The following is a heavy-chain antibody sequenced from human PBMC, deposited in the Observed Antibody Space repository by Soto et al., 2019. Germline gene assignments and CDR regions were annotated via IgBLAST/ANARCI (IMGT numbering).Heavy chain of an antibody. Sequence: SETLSLTCTVSGGSISSSGYYWAWIRQPPGKGLEWIGSIYYSGSTYYNPSLKSRVTISVDTSKNQSSLKLSSVTAADTAAYYCARHDSYCGGDGSPYNWFDPWGQGTLVTASS. V-gene: IGHV4-39*01. CDR3: ARHDSYCGGDGSPYNWFDP. J-gene: IGHJ5*02. CDR2: IYYSGST. CDR1: GGSISSSGYY. D-gene: IGHD2-21*02.